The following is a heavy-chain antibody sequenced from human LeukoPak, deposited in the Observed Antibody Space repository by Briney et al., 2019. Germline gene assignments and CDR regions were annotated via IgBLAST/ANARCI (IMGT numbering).Heavy chain of an antibody. Sequence: ASVKVSCKASGYTFTSYAMNWVRQAPGQGLEWMGWINTNTGNPTYAQGFTGRFVFSLDTSVSTAYLQISSLKAEDTAVYYCAKEIWPTVTTPGHTYFDYWGQGTLVTVSS. D-gene: IGHD4-17*01. CDR3: AKEIWPTVTTPGHTYFDY. J-gene: IGHJ4*02. V-gene: IGHV7-4-1*02. CDR1: GYTFTSYA. CDR2: INTNTGNP.